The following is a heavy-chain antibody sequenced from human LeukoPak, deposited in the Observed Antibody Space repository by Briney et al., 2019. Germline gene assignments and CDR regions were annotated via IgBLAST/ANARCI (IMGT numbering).Heavy chain of an antibody. CDR2: IYPGDSDT. CDR3: ARHTGSHYYGSGSYPDY. CDR1: GYSFTSYW. V-gene: IGHV5-51*01. J-gene: IGHJ4*02. Sequence: GESLKISCKGSGYSFTSYWIGWVRQMPGKGLEWMGIIYPGDSDTRCSPSFQGQVTISADKSISTAYLQWSSLKASDTAMYYCARHTGSHYYGSGSYPDYWGQGTLVTVSS. D-gene: IGHD3-10*01.